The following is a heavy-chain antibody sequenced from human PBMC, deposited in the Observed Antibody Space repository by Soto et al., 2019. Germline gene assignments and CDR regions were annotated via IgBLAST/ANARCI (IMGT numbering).Heavy chain of an antibody. D-gene: IGHD3-10*01. V-gene: IGHV4-31*03. CDR1: GGSISSGGYY. J-gene: IGHJ5*02. CDR3: ARGERLWFGDPLPWFDP. CDR2: IYYSGST. Sequence: PSETLSLTCTVSGGSISSGGYYWSWIRQHPGKGLEWIGYIYYSGSTYYNPSLKSRVTISVDTSKNQFSLKLSSVTAADTAVYYCARGERLWFGDPLPWFDPWGQGTLVTVSS.